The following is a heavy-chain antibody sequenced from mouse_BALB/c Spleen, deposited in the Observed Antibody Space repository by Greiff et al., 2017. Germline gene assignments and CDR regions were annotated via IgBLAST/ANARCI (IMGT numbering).Heavy chain of an antibody. CDR1: GFTFSSYA. CDR2: ISSGGSYT. Sequence: EVMLVESGGGLVKPGGSLKLSCAASGFTFSSYAMSWVRQSPEKRLEWVAEISSGGSYTYYPDTVTGRFTISRDNAKNTLYLEMSSLRSEDTAMYYCARRAGNSDYYAMDYWGQGTSVTVSS. D-gene: IGHD2-1*01. J-gene: IGHJ4*01. CDR3: ARRAGNSDYYAMDY. V-gene: IGHV5-9-4*01.